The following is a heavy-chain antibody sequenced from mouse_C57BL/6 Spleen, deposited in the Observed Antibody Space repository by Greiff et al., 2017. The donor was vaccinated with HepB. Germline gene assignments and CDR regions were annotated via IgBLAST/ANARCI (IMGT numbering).Heavy chain of an antibody. J-gene: IGHJ2*01. V-gene: IGHV3-6*01. D-gene: IGHD4-1*02. Sequence: ESGPGLVKPSQSLSLTCSVTGYSITSGYYWNWIRQFPGNKLEWMGYISYDGSNNYNQSLKKQISLTPDTSKNQFFLKLNSVTTEDTATYYWARAQLGRDFDYWGQGTTLTVSS. CDR1: GYSITSGYY. CDR2: ISYDGSN. CDR3: ARAQLGRDFDY.